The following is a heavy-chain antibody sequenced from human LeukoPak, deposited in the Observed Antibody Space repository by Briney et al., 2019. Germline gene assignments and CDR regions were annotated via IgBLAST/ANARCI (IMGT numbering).Heavy chain of an antibody. CDR1: GLSLSTSGVG. J-gene: IGHJ3*02. Sequence: SGPTLVKPTQTLKLTCTFSGLSLSTSGVGVGCFRQRPGKALEGVAPVCWNDDKRYSPSLKSRLTITKDTSKNQVVLTMTNMDPVDTVTYYCAHSWLRYCSGGSCPDAFDIWGQGTMVTVSS. D-gene: IGHD2-15*01. V-gene: IGHV2-5*01. CDR3: AHSWLRYCSGGSCPDAFDI. CDR2: VCWNDDK.